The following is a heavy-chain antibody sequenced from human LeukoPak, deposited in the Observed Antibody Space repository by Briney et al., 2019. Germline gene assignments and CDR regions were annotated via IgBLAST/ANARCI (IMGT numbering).Heavy chain of an antibody. V-gene: IGHV1-69*04. CDR1: GGTFSKYA. J-gene: IGHJ3*02. CDR3: ARDYGDYVSAFDI. Sequence: AVTVSCKASGGTFSKYAIRGVGQAPGQGGEGMGRIIHILGIANYAQKFQGRVTIPPDKSTSTAYMDLSSLRSDDTAVYYCARDYGDYVSAFDIWGQGTMVTVSS. D-gene: IGHD4-17*01. CDR2: IIHILGIA.